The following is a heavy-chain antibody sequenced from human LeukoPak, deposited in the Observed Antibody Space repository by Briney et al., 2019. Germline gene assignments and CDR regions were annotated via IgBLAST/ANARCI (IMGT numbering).Heavy chain of an antibody. V-gene: IGHV1-69*05. J-gene: IGHJ4*02. CDR2: IIPIFGTA. D-gene: IGHD3-22*01. Sequence: SVKVSCKASGGTFSSYAISWVRQAPGQGLEWMGGIIPIFGTANYAQKFQGRVTTTTDESTSTAYMELSSLRSEDTAVYYCARDVSSGYYYDLDYWGQGTLVTVSS. CDR3: ARDVSSGYYYDLDY. CDR1: GGTFSSYA.